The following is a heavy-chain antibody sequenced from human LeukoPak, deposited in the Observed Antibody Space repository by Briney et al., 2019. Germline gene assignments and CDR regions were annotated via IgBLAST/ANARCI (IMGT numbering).Heavy chain of an antibody. CDR1: GGSISSSSYY. CDR3: ARRQRFLEDYYYLDV. J-gene: IGHJ6*03. CDR2: IYYSGST. V-gene: IGHV4-39*01. Sequence: PSETLSLTCTVSGGSISSSSYYWGWIRQPPGKGLEWIESIYYSGSTYYNPSLRSRVTISVDTSKTQFSLKVGSVTAADTAMYYCARRQRFLEDYYYLDVWGKGTTVTVSS. D-gene: IGHD3-3*01.